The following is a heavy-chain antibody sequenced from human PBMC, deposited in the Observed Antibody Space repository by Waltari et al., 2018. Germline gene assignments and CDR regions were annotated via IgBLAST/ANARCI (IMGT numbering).Heavy chain of an antibody. Sequence: QITLKESGPTLVKPTQTLTLTCTFSGFSLSTSGVGVGWIRQPPGKDLEWLALIYWDDDKLYSPSLKSRLTITKDTSKNQVVLTMTNMDPVDTATYYCAQFVVLMYYFDYWGQGTLVTVSS. CDR3: AQFVVLMYYFDY. J-gene: IGHJ4*02. V-gene: IGHV2-5*02. D-gene: IGHD2-15*01. CDR1: GFSLSTSGVG. CDR2: IYWDDDK.